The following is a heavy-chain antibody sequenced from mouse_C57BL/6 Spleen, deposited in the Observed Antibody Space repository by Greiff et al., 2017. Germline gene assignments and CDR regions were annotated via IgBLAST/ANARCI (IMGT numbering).Heavy chain of an antibody. D-gene: IGHD1-1*01. Sequence: QVQLQQPGAALVMPGASVKLSCKASGYTFTSYWMHWVKQRPGQGLEWIGELDPSDSYTNYNQKFKGKSTLTVDKSSSTAYMQLSSLTSEDSAVYYCARDYGSSPRYFDVWGTGTTVTVSS. J-gene: IGHJ1*03. V-gene: IGHV1-69*01. CDR3: ARDYGSSPRYFDV. CDR1: GYTFTSYW. CDR2: LDPSDSYT.